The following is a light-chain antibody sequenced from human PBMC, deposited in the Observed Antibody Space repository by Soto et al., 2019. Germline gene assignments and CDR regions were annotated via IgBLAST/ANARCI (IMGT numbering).Light chain of an antibody. CDR1: SSNIGSNT. V-gene: IGLV1-44*01. J-gene: IGLJ3*02. Sequence: QSVLTQPPSASGTPGQRVTISCSGSSSNIGSNTVNWYQQLPGTAPKLLIYNSDQRPSGVPDRFSGSKSGTSASLALSGLQSEDEADYYCAAWDDSLNGRVFGGGTKLTVL. CDR2: NSD. CDR3: AAWDDSLNGRV.